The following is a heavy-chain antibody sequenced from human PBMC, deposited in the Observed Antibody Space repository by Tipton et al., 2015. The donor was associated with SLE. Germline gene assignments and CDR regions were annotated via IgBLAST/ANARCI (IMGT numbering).Heavy chain of an antibody. CDR1: GFSVSSNY. Sequence: QLVQSGRGLTQPGGSLRLSCAASGFSVSSNYMSWVRQAPGKGLEWVSVIYSAGDTYYADSVKGRFTISRDNSKNTVYLQMNSLRAEDTAVYYCARDKSRSGGNSDGYFDYWGQGTLVTVSS. D-gene: IGHD4-23*01. J-gene: IGHJ4*02. CDR2: IYSAGDT. CDR3: ARDKSRSGGNSDGYFDY. V-gene: IGHV3-66*03.